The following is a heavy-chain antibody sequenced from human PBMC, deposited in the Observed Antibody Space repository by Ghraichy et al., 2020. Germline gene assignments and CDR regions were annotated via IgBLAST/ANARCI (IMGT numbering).Heavy chain of an antibody. Sequence: SQTLSLTCAVYGGSFSGYYWSWIRQPPGKGLEWIGEINHSGSTNYNPSLKSRVTISVDTSKNQFSLKLSSVTAADTAVYYCARAYSSSDGLGYWGQGTLVTVSS. CDR2: INHSGST. J-gene: IGHJ4*02. CDR1: GGSFSGYY. V-gene: IGHV4-34*01. CDR3: ARAYSSSDGLGY. D-gene: IGHD6-6*01.